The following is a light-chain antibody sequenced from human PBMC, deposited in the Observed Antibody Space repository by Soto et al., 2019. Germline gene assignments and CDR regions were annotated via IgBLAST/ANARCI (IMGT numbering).Light chain of an antibody. J-gene: IGKJ4*01. CDR2: GAS. Sequence: EVVMTQSPATLSVSPGERATLSCRASQSVSSLLAWYQQKPGQAPRLLIYGASTRATGIPDRFSASGSGTEFALTISSLQSGDFAAYYCQQYNNWPLTFGGGTKVDIK. CDR3: QQYNNWPLT. CDR1: QSVSSL. V-gene: IGKV3-15*01.